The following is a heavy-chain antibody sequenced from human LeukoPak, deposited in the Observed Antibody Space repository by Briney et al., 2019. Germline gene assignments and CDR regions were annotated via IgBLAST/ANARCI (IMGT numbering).Heavy chain of an antibody. CDR3: ARSPILSRGNSLDY. J-gene: IGHJ4*02. D-gene: IGHD4-23*01. Sequence: SETLSLTCTVSGYSISSGHFWAWIRQPPGKGLEWIAKIHHSGNTYYNPSLKSRVTISVDTSKNQFSLKLSSVTAADTAVYYCARSPILSRGNSLDYWGQGTLVTVSS. V-gene: IGHV4-38-2*02. CDR1: GYSISSGHF. CDR2: IHHSGNT.